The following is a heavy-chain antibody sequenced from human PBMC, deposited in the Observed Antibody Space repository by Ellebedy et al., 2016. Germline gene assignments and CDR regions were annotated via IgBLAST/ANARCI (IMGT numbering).Heavy chain of an antibody. D-gene: IGHD4-17*01. V-gene: IGHV1-2*02. J-gene: IGHJ4*02. CDR2: INLNSGGT. CDR3: ARDQSTVTTPWFDY. CDR1: GFTFTGYY. Sequence: ASVKVSXKASGFTFTGYYIHWVRQAPGQGLEWMGWINLNSGGTNYAQKFQGRVTMTRDTSISTAYMELSRLRSDDTAVYYCARDQSTVTTPWFDYWGQGTLVTVSS.